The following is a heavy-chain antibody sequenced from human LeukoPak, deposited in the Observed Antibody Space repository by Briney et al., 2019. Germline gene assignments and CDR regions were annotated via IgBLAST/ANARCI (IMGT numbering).Heavy chain of an antibody. D-gene: IGHD6-19*01. J-gene: IGHJ4*02. CDR3: ARGDSSGWYYFDY. V-gene: IGHV4-61*05. CDR1: GGSISSSSYY. Sequence: SETLSLTCTVSGGSISSSSYYWGWIRQPPGKGLEWIGYINYSGSTNYNPSLKSRVTMLVDTSKSQFSLKLSSVTAADTAVYYCARGDSSGWYYFDYWGQGTPVTVSS. CDR2: INYSGST.